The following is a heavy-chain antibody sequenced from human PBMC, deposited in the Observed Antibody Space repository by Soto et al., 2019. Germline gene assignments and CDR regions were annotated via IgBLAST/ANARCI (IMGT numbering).Heavy chain of an antibody. V-gene: IGHV3-30*18. J-gene: IGHJ4*02. CDR2: ISYYGSNK. CDR1: GFTFSSYG. CDR3: AKGEYSSSSAFDY. Sequence: GGSLRLSCAASGFTFSSYGMHWVRQAPGKGLEWVAVISYYGSNKYYADSVKGRFTISRDNSKNTLYLQMNSLRAEDTAVYYWAKGEYSSSSAFDYWGQGTRVTVSS. D-gene: IGHD6-6*01.